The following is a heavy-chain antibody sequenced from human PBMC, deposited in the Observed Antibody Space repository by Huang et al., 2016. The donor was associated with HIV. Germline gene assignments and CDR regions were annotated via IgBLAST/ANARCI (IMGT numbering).Heavy chain of an antibody. D-gene: IGHD2-8*02. CDR1: GFSFSSYG. CDR3: AKGSGHFDS. J-gene: IGHJ5*01. CDR2: SSYDGKGR. V-gene: IGHV3-30*18. Sequence: QVWLVESGGGVVQPGRPLRLSCVGSGFSFSSYGIHWVRQAPGKGLEWVAFSSYDGKGRSYAGSGKGRFSISRQNSKSTVSLQMNSLRVEDSGVYFCAKGSGHFDSWGQGTLVTVSP.